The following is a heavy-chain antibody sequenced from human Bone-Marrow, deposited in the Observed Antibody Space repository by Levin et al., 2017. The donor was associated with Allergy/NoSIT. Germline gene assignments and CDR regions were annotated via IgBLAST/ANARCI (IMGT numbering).Heavy chain of an antibody. J-gene: IGHJ6*02. CDR1: GGTFGSSS. CDR2: IMPIYGTS. D-gene: IGHD1-1*01. V-gene: IGHV1-69*13. Sequence: SVKVSCKASGGTFGSSSISWVRQAPGQGLEWMGGIMPIYGTSTYGQKFQVRITITADESTGIVYMELSGLTSDDTALYYCAATTGTTRGRGGHYYYGLDAWGQGTTVTVSS. CDR3: AATTGTTRGRGGHYYYGLDA.